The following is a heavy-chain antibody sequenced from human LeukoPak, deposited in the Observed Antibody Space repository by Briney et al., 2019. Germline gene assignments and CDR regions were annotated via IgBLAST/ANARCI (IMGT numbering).Heavy chain of an antibody. CDR3: ARVPGGYCSSTSCSGYNWFDP. Sequence: PSETLSLTCAVYGGSFSGYYWSWIRQPPGKGLEWIGEINHSGSTNYNPSLKSRVTISVDTSKNQFSLKLSSVTAADTAVYYCARVPGGYCSSTSCSGYNWFDPWGQGTLVTVSS. D-gene: IGHD2-2*01. V-gene: IGHV4-34*01. J-gene: IGHJ5*02. CDR2: INHSGST. CDR1: GGSFSGYY.